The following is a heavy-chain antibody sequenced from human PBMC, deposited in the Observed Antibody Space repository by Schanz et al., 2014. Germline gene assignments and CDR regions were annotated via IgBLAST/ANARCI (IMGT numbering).Heavy chain of an antibody. CDR3: AREDVVVVGVDFSYYYGMDV. J-gene: IGHJ6*02. Sequence: QVQVIQSGPEVKKPGASVKVSCKASGYTFTNHYLHWVRQAPGQGLEWMGRISPSSGGTNYAQNFQSRMTMTPDPCINTVYMALSRLTSDDMAVYYCAREDVVVVGVDFSYYYGMDVWGQGTTVTVSS. D-gene: IGHD2-21*01. CDR2: ISPSSGGT. CDR1: GYTFTNHY. V-gene: IGHV1-2*06.